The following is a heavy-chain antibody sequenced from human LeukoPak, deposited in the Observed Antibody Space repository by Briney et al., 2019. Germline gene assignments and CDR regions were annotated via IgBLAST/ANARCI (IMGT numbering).Heavy chain of an antibody. CDR1: GFTFSTYS. V-gene: IGHV3-48*02. J-gene: IGHJ4*02. CDR3: ARDISGYDFGFDY. D-gene: IGHD5-12*01. CDR2: SGRSSDTI. Sequence: GGSLRLSCVASGFTFSTYSMDWVRQALGKGLEWVSYSGRSSDTIYYADSVKGRFTISRDNAKNSLYLQMNSLRDEDTAVYYCARDISGYDFGFDYWGQGTLVTVSS.